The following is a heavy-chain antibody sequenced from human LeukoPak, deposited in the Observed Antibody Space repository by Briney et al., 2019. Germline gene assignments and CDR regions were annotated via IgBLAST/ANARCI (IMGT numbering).Heavy chain of an antibody. CDR2: IYYSGST. CDR1: GGSISSYY. Sequence: SETLSLTCTVSGGSISSYYWSWIRQPPGKGLEWIGYIYYSGSTNYNPSLKSRVTISVDTSKNQFSLKLSSVTAADTAVYYCAGEPAGSSGIVDYWGQGTLVTVSS. J-gene: IGHJ4*02. CDR3: AGEPAGSSGIVDY. D-gene: IGHD3-22*01. V-gene: IGHV4-59*12.